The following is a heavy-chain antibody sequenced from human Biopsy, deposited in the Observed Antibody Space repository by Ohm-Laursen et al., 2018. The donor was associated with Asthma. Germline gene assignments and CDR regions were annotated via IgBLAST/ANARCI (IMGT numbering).Heavy chain of an antibody. J-gene: IGHJ5*02. CDR3: ARGRITMIGGWFDP. CDR2: IYYSGST. Sequence: SETLSLTCTVSGGSISSYYWSWIRQPPGKGLEWIGYIYYSGSTNYNPSLKSRVTISVDTSKNQFSPKLSSVTAADTAVYYCARGRITMIGGWFDPWGQGTLVTVSS. CDR1: GGSISSYY. V-gene: IGHV4-59*01. D-gene: IGHD3-22*01.